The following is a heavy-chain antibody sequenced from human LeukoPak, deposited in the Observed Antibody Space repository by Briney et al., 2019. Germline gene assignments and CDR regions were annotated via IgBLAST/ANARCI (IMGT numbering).Heavy chain of an antibody. J-gene: IGHJ4*02. CDR2: IRSKIYGGTP. CDR3: TRDQTPYY. CDR1: GFTFGDYA. V-gene: IGHV3-49*04. Sequence: GRSLRLSCTASGFTFGDYAMTWVRQAPGKGLEWVGFIRSKIYGGTPEYAASVKGRFTISRDDSKGVAYLQMNSLKTEDTAVYYCTRDQTPYYWGQGTLVTVSS.